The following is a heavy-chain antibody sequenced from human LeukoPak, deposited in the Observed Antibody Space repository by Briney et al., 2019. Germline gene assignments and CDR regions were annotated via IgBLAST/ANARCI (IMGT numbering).Heavy chain of an antibody. Sequence: ASVKVSCKASGYTFTGYYIHWVRQAPGQGLEWMGWINPHSGGTNYAQKLQGRVTMTTDTSTSTAYMELRSLRSDDTAVYYCARYYDYGDPFDYWGQGTLVTVSS. D-gene: IGHD4-17*01. J-gene: IGHJ4*02. CDR2: INPHSGGT. CDR3: ARYYDYGDPFDY. V-gene: IGHV1-2*02. CDR1: GYTFTGYY.